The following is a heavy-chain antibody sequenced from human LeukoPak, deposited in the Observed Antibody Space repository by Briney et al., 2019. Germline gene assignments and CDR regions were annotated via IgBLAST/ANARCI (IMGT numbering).Heavy chain of an antibody. CDR2: IYYTGMT. CDR1: DGSISNYF. V-gene: IGHV4-59*08. D-gene: IGHD2-2*01. CDR3: ARHGRMVIMSKCSTGFDQ. Sequence: SETLSLTCTVPDGSISNYFWSWIRQPPGKGLEWIGYIYYTGMTNSNPSLKSRVTISMDTSKNQFSLNLRSVTAADTAIYYCARHGRMVIMSKCSTGFDQWGQGTLVTVSS. J-gene: IGHJ4*02.